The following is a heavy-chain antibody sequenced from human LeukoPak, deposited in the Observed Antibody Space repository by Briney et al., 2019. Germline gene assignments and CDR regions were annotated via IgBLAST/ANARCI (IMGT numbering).Heavy chain of an antibody. V-gene: IGHV1-2*02. CDR2: INPNSGGT. J-gene: IGHJ5*02. CDR1: GYTFTGYY. D-gene: IGHD3-16*01. Sequence: GASVKVSCKASGYTFTGYYMHWVRQAPGQGLEWMGWINPNSGGTNYAQKFQGRVTMTRDTSISTAYMELSRLRSDDTAVYYCARGGLLRLRTLGWFDPWGQGTLVTVSS. CDR3: ARGGLLRLRTLGWFDP.